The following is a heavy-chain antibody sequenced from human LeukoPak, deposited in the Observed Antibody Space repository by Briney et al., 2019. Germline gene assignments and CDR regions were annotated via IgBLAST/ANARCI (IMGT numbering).Heavy chain of an antibody. CDR1: GFTFSDHY. V-gene: IGHV3-11*01. CDR3: AREIAADRGFDS. D-gene: IGHD6-6*01. CDR2: ISSGGSTT. J-gene: IGHJ4*02. Sequence: GGSLRLSCAASGFTFSDHYMSWIRQAPGRGLECVSYISSGGSTTYYTDSVKGRFTISRDNGKNALYLQMNSLRAEDTAVYYCAREIAADRGFDSWGQGTLVTVSS.